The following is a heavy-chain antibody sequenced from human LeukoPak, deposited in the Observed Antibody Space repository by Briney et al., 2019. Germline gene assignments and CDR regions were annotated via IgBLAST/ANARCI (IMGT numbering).Heavy chain of an antibody. D-gene: IGHD1-26*01. CDR2: INPNSGGT. Sequence: ASVKASCKAPGYTFTGYYMHWVRQAPGQGLEWMGRINPNSGGTNYAQKFQGRVTMTRDTSISTAYMELSRLRSDDTAVYYCARAPYSGRGFDPWGQGTLVTVSS. V-gene: IGHV1-2*06. CDR1: GYTFTGYY. J-gene: IGHJ5*02. CDR3: ARAPYSGRGFDP.